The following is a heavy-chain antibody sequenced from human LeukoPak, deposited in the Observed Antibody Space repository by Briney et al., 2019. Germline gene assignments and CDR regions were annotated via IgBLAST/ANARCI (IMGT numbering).Heavy chain of an antibody. CDR1: GFALSSYE. CDR3: ARDRGSYPYYFDD. D-gene: IGHD1-26*01. V-gene: IGHV3-23*01. Sequence: GGSLRLSCTVSGFALSSYEMSWFRQAPGKGLEWVSSIDYSGGSAYYPDSVKGRFTISRDNAKNTLYLQMSSLRAEDTAVYYCARDRGSYPYYFDDWGQGTLVTVSS. CDR2: IDYSGGSA. J-gene: IGHJ4*02.